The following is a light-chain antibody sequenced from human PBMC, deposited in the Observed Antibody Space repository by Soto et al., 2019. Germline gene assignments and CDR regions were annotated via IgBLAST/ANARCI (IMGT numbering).Light chain of an antibody. CDR3: QQYNNWPLT. CDR2: GAS. Sequence: EIVMTQSPATXXLXXXXXXXXXXXASQSVSSNLAWYQQKPGQAPRLLIYGASTRATGIPARFSGSGSGTEFTLTISSLQSEDFAVYYCQQYNNWPLTFGQGTKVDIK. J-gene: IGKJ1*01. V-gene: IGKV3-15*01. CDR1: QSVSSN.